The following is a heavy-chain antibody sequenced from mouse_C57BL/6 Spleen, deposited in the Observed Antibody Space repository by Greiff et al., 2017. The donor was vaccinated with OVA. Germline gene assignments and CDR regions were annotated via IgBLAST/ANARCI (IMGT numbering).Heavy chain of an antibody. D-gene: IGHD2-5*01. V-gene: IGHV1-74*01. CDR3: SYSNYPYYFDY. Sequence: QVQLKQPGAELVKPGASVKVSCKASGYTFTSYWMHWVKQRPGQGLEWIGRIHPSDSDTNYNQKFKGKATLTVDKSSSTAYMQLSSLTSEDSAVYYCSYSNYPYYFDYWGQGTTLTVSS. J-gene: IGHJ2*01. CDR1: GYTFTSYW. CDR2: IHPSDSDT.